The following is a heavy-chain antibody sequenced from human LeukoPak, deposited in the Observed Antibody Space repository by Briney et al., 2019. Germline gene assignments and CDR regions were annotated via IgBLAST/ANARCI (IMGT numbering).Heavy chain of an antibody. CDR1: EFTFSSFA. D-gene: IGHD3-10*01. CDR3: AREGYYGSGSPPSLYFDY. CDR2: TSSDLNVK. Sequence: GSLRLSCAASEFTFSSFAMTWVRQAPGKGLEWVAVTSSDLNVKLYADSVKGRFTISRDNSRSTLYLQMNSLRPEDTAIYYCAREGYYGSGSPPSLYFDYWGQGTLVTVSS. J-gene: IGHJ4*02. V-gene: IGHV3-30*03.